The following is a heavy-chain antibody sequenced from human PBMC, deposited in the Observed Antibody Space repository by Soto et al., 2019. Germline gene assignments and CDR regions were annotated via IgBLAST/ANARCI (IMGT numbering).Heavy chain of an antibody. Sequence: EVQLVESGGGLVQPGGSLRLSCAASGFTFSSYEMNWVRQAPGKGLEWVSYISSSGSTIYYADSVKGRFTISRDNAKNSLYLQMNSLRAEDTAVYYCARAPKGYYYGMDVWGQGTTVTVSS. CDR3: ARAPKGYYYGMDV. CDR1: GFTFSSYE. V-gene: IGHV3-48*03. J-gene: IGHJ6*02. CDR2: ISSSGSTI.